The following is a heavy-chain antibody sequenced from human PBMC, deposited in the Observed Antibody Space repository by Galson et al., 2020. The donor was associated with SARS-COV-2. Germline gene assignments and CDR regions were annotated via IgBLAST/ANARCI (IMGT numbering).Heavy chain of an antibody. J-gene: IGHJ6*03. CDR1: GGSISSYY. V-gene: IGHV4-59*01. Sequence: SETLSLTCTVSGGSISSYYWSWIRQPPGKGLEWIGYIYYSGSTNYNPSLKSRVTISVDTSKNQFSLKLSSVTAADTAVYYCARGRTDFWSGYDTYYYYRDVWGKGTTVTVSS. D-gene: IGHD3-3*01. CDR2: IYYSGST. CDR3: ARGRTDFWSGYDTYYYYRDV.